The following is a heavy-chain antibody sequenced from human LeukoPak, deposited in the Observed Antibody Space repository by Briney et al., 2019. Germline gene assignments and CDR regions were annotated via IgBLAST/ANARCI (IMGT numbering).Heavy chain of an antibody. CDR3: ASPLYNWNYAVGTYYYYMHV. V-gene: IGHV1-69*05. D-gene: IGHD1-7*01. CDR1: GGTFSSYA. Sequence: ASVKVSCKASGGTFSSYAISWVRQAPGQGLEWMGGIIPIFGTANYAQNFQGRVTIPRDESTSTVYMELSSLRAEDTAVYYCASPLYNWNYAVGTYYYYMHVWVKGTTVTVSS. CDR2: IIPIFGTA. J-gene: IGHJ6*03.